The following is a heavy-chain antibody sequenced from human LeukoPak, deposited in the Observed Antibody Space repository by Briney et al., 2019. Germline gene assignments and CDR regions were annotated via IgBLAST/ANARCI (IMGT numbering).Heavy chain of an antibody. V-gene: IGHV4-61*02. CDR3: ARGSGYDFWSGYPDY. Sequence: SETLSLTCTVSGGSISSGSYYWRWIRQPAGKGLEWLGRIYTSGSTNYNPSLKSRVTISVDTSKNQFSLKLSSVTAADTAVYYCARGSGYDFWSGYPDYWGQGTLVTVSS. J-gene: IGHJ4*02. D-gene: IGHD3-3*01. CDR1: GGSISSGSYY. CDR2: IYTSGST.